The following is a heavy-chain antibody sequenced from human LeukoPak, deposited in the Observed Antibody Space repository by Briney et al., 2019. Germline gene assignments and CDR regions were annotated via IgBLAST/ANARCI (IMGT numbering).Heavy chain of an antibody. J-gene: IGHJ4*02. CDR3: TKGYGDYRHYFDY. V-gene: IGHV3-9*01. Sequence: GGSLRLSCAASGFTFDDYAMHWVRQAPGKGLEWVSGISWNSGSIGYADSVKGRFTISGDNAKNSLYLQMNSLRAEDTALYYCTKGYGDYRHYFDYWGQGTLVTVSS. CDR2: ISWNSGSI. CDR1: GFTFDDYA. D-gene: IGHD4-17*01.